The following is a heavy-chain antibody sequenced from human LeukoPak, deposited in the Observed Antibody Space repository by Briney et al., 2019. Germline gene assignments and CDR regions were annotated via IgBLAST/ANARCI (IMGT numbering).Heavy chain of an antibody. D-gene: IGHD6-13*01. CDR3: AREAYSSSYYYGMDV. CDR1: GYTFTSYY. CDR2: INPSGGST. Sequence: ASVKVSCKASGYTFTSYYMHWVRQAPGQGLEWMGLINPSGGSTSYAQKFQGRVTMTRDTSTSTVYMELSSLRSEDTAVYYCAREAYSSSYYYGMDVWGQGTTVTVSS. V-gene: IGHV1-46*01. J-gene: IGHJ6*02.